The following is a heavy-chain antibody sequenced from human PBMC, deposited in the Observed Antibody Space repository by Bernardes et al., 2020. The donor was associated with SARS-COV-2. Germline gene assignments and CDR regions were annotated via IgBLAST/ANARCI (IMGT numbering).Heavy chain of an antibody. J-gene: IGHJ6*02. CDR1: GFTFSNYA. CDR3: ARGGIFGAVKGGMDV. CDR2: ISYDGSDK. D-gene: IGHD3-3*01. V-gene: IGHV3-30-3*01. Sequence: GSLRLSCAASGFTFSNYAMHWVRQAPGKGLEWVAVISYDGSDKYYADSVKGRFTISRDNSKNTLYLQMNSLRAEDTAVYYCARGGIFGAVKGGMDVWGQGTTVTVSS.